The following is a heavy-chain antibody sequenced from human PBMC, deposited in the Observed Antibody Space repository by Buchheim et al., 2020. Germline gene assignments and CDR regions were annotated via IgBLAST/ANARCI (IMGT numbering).Heavy chain of an antibody. CDR2: MNPNSGNT. D-gene: IGHD4-17*01. V-gene: IGHV1-8*01. CDR1: GYTFSSYD. Sequence: QVQLVQSGAEVKKPGASVKVSCKASGYTFSSYDINWVRQATGQGLEWMGWMNPNSGNTGYAQKFQGRVTMTRNTSVRTAYMELSSLRSEDTALYYCARSPSWPNHYGDYYLDYWGQGTL. CDR3: ARSPSWPNHYGDYYLDY. J-gene: IGHJ4*02.